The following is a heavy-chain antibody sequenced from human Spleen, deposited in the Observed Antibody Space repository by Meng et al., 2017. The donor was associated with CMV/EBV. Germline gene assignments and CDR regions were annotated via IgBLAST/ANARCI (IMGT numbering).Heavy chain of an antibody. Sequence: ASVKVSCKASRYTFTSYYMHWVRQAPGQGLEWMAIINPSGGSTSYAQKFQGRVTMTRDTSTSTVYMELSSLKSEDTAVYYCATEPLLGYRFDYWGQGTLVTVSS. CDR3: ATEPLLGYRFDY. CDR1: RYTFTSYY. V-gene: IGHV1-46*01. CDR2: INPSGGST. D-gene: IGHD2-2*01. J-gene: IGHJ4*02.